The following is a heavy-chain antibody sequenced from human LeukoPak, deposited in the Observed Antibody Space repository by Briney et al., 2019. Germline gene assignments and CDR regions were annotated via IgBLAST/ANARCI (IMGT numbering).Heavy chain of an antibody. CDR3: ARVRSSSSWFPWYFDY. D-gene: IGHD6-13*01. CDR1: GYAFVSYA. CDR2: ISPYSGNT. Sequence: ASVKVSCKAAGYAFVSYAINWVRQAPGRGPEWMGWISPYSGNTNYAEKFQGRVSMTTDTSTSTAYMELRSLRSDDTAVYYCARVRSSSSWFPWYFDYWGQGTLVTVSS. V-gene: IGHV1-18*01. J-gene: IGHJ4*02.